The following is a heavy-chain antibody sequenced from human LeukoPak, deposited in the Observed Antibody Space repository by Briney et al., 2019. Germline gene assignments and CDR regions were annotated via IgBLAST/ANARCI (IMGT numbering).Heavy chain of an antibody. CDR1: GFTFSSYT. J-gene: IGHJ4*02. V-gene: IGHV3-23*01. CDR3: AKIWSSYDYVWGSYPLDY. Sequence: GGSLRLSCAASGFTFSSYTMHWVRQIPGERPEWVSAISGSGGSTYYADSVKGRFTISRDNSKNTLYLQMNSLRAEDTAVYYCAKIWSSYDYVWGSYPLDYWGQGTLVTVSS. D-gene: IGHD3-16*02. CDR2: ISGSGGST.